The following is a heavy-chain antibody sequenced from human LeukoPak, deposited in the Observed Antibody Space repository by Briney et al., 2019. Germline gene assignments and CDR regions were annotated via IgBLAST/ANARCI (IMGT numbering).Heavy chain of an antibody. CDR1: GFTFSSYA. V-gene: IGHV3-30*04. D-gene: IGHD1-7*01. CDR2: ISYDGSNK. J-gene: IGHJ6*02. Sequence: PGGSLRLSCAASGFTFSSYAMHWVRQAPGKGLEWVAVISYDGSNKYYADSVKGRFTISRDNSKNTLYLQMNSLRAEDTAVCYCARGANYVDRLYYYYGMDVWGQGTTVTVSS. CDR3: ARGANYVDRLYYYYGMDV.